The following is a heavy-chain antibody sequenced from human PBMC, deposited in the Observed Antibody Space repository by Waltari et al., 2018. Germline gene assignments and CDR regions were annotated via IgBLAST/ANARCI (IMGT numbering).Heavy chain of an antibody. CDR3: ATGLPITIFGVVNLFDY. V-gene: IGHV1-24*01. J-gene: IGHJ4*02. Sequence: QVQLVQSGAEVKKPGASVKVSYKVSGYTRTDLSMHWVRQAPGKGLEWMGGFDPEDGETIYAQKFKGRVTMTEDTSTDTAYMELSSLRSEDTAVYYCATGLPITIFGVVNLFDYWGQGTLVTVSS. D-gene: IGHD3-3*01. CDR2: FDPEDGET. CDR1: GYTRTDLS.